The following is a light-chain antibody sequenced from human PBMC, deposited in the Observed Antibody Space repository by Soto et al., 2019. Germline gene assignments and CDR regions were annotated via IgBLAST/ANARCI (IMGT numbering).Light chain of an antibody. CDR1: QSVLYNSNNKNY. J-gene: IGKJ4*01. V-gene: IGKV4-1*01. CDR3: QQYYSTPLT. Sequence: DIVMTQSPDSLAVSLGERATINCKSSQSVLYNSNNKNYLAWYQQKPGQPPKLLIYWASTRESGVPDRFSGSGSGTDFTLTTTSLQAADVAVYYCQQYYSTPLTFGGGTKVDIK. CDR2: WAS.